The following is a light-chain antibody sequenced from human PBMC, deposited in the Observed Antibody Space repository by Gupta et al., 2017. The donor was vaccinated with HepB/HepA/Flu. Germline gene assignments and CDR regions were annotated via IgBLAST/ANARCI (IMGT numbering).Light chain of an antibody. J-gene: IGKJ3*01. CDR3: QQRSI. CDR2: EAS. CDR1: QSVSSY. V-gene: IGKV3-11*01. Sequence: EIVFTQSPATLSLSPGERATLSCRASQSVSSYLAGYQQKPGQAPRLLIYEASNRATGITARFSGSGSGTDFTLTISSLEPEEFAGYDCQQRSIFGHGTKVDIK.